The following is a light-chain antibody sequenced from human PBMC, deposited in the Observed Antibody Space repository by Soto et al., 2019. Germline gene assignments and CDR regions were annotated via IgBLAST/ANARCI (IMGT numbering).Light chain of an antibody. Sequence: EIVMTQSPATLSVSPGARAPLSCRASQSVSNNLTWYQQHPGQPPRLLIYGASTRATGVPGRFSGSGSGTEFTLTISSLQSEDFAVYYCQQYNDWWTFGQGTKVDIK. CDR2: GAS. V-gene: IGKV3-15*01. J-gene: IGKJ1*01. CDR1: QSVSNN. CDR3: QQYNDWWT.